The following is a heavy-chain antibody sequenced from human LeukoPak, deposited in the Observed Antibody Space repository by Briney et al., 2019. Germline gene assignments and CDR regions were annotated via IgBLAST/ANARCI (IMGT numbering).Heavy chain of an antibody. CDR3: AKEDVAVAYFDY. Sequence: GGSLRLSYAASGFTFSSYGMHWVRQAPGKGLEWVAVISYDGSNKYYADSVKGRFTISRDNSKNTLYLQMNSLRAEDTAVYYCAKEDVAVAYFDYWGQGTLVTVSS. D-gene: IGHD6-19*01. CDR2: ISYDGSNK. V-gene: IGHV3-30*18. CDR1: GFTFSSYG. J-gene: IGHJ4*02.